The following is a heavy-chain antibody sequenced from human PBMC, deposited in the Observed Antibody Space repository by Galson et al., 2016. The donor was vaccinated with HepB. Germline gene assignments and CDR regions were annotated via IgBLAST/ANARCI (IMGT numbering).Heavy chain of an antibody. D-gene: IGHD2-8*02. Sequence: TLSLTCTVSGGSISSGYYYWSWIRQLPGKGLEWIGYISYSGSTDYNPSLQSRVTISADTSKNQFSLQLTSVTAADTAVYYCALDHCTGGVCFSSPWYYGLDVWGQGTTVTVSS. V-gene: IGHV4-31*03. CDR1: GGSISSGYYY. CDR3: ALDHCTGGVCFSSPWYYGLDV. J-gene: IGHJ6*02. CDR2: ISYSGST.